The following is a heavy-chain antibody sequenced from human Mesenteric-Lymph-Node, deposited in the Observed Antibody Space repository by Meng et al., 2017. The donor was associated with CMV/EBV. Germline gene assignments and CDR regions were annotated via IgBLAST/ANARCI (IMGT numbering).Heavy chain of an antibody. CDR3: ARGNWNYGY. Sequence: GSLRLSCTVSGGSISSYYWSWIRQPPGKGLEWIGYIYYSGSTNYNPSLKSRVTISVDTSKNQFSLKLSSVTAADTAVHYCARGNWNYGYWGQGTLVTVSS. D-gene: IGHD1-7*01. V-gene: IGHV4-59*01. J-gene: IGHJ4*02. CDR1: GGSISSYY. CDR2: IYYSGST.